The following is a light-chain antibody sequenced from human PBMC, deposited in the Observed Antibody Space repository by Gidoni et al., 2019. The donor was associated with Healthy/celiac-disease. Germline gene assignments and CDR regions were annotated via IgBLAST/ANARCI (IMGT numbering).Light chain of an antibody. CDR1: QSVSSN. Sequence: EIVMTQSPATLSVSPGERATLSCRASQSVSSNLAWYQQKPGQAPRLLIYGASTRVTGIPARFSGSGSGTEFTLTISSRQSEDFAVYYCQQYNNWPSYTFGQGTKLEIK. J-gene: IGKJ2*01. V-gene: IGKV3-15*01. CDR3: QQYNNWPSYT. CDR2: GAS.